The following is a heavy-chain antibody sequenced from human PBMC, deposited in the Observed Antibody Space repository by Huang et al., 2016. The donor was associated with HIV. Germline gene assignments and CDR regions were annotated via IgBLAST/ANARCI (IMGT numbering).Heavy chain of an antibody. CDR2: ISGSGNDK. CDR1: EFPFSWFT. V-gene: IGHV3-21*01. D-gene: IGHD1-26*01. Sequence: EVQLVESGGGLVKRGGSLRLSCAASEFPFSWFTMNWVRQAPGKGREGVSSISGSGNDKYYANSVKGRFTISRDNAKNSLYLQMNRLRGEDTAVYFCARREGAWEGALDIWGQGTMVTVSS. J-gene: IGHJ3*02. CDR3: ARREGAWEGALDI.